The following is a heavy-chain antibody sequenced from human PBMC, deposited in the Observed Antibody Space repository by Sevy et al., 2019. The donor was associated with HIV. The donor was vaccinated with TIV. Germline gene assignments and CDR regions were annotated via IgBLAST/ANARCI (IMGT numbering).Heavy chain of an antibody. J-gene: IGHJ3*02. V-gene: IGHV3-15*01. CDR3: TTNDVLDI. Sequence: GGSLRLSCAASGFTLSNACMSWVRQAPGKGLEWVGRIKTKADGGPTDYAAPVKDRFTISRDDSKNTVYLQMNSLKIEDTAVYYCTTNDVLDIRGQGTMVTVSS. CDR1: GFTLSNAC. CDR2: IKTKADGGPT.